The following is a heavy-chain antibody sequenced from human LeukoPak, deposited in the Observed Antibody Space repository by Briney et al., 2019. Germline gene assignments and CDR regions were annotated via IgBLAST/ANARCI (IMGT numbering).Heavy chain of an antibody. CDR2: ISSSSSYI. D-gene: IGHD6-6*01. Sequence: GGSLRLSCAASGFTFSSYSMNWVRQAPGKGLEWVSSISSSSSYIYYADSVKGRFTISRDNAKNSLYLQMNSLRAEDTAVYYCARALGEYSSSSSAFDIWGQGTMVTVSS. CDR1: GFTFSSYS. V-gene: IGHV3-21*01. J-gene: IGHJ3*02. CDR3: ARALGEYSSSSSAFDI.